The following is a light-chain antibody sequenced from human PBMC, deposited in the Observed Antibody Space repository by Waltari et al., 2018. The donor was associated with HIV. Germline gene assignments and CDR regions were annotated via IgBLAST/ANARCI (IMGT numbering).Light chain of an antibody. CDR3: QQYDNSPVT. J-gene: IGKJ5*01. CDR2: GAS. V-gene: IGKV3-20*01. CDR1: QSIRRTY. Sequence: EIVLTQSPDTLSLSPGEGATLSCRASQSIRRTYLAWYQQKPGQAPRLLIYGASTRATGIPDRFSGRGSGTDFTLTISRLEPEDFAVYYCQQYDNSPVTFGQGTRLEIK.